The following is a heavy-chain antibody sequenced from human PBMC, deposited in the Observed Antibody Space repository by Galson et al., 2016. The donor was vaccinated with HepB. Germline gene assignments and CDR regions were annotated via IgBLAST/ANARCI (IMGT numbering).Heavy chain of an antibody. J-gene: IGHJ4*02. Sequence: SETLSLTCIVSGGSISDNGYYWGCIRQPPGKGLEWIAIIYYDGSTYYNPSLMSRVTISVDTSEKQFSLKLRSVTAADTAVYYFARFRGYFDYWGQGTLVTVSS. CDR3: ARFRGYFDY. V-gene: IGHV4-39*01. CDR2: IYYDGST. CDR1: GGSISDNGYY.